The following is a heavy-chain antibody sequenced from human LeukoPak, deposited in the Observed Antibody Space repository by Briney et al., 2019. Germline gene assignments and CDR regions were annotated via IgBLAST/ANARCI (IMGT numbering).Heavy chain of an antibody. V-gene: IGHV4-59*01. CDR2: IYYSGST. CDR3: ARGGYRFGL. J-gene: IGHJ5*02. CDR1: GGSISSYY. Sequence: SETLSLTCTVSGGSISSYYWSWIRQPPGKGLEWIGYIYYSGSTNYNPSLKSRVTISVDTSKKQFSLKLSSVTAADTAAYYCARGGYRFGLWGQGTLVTVSS. D-gene: IGHD5-18*01.